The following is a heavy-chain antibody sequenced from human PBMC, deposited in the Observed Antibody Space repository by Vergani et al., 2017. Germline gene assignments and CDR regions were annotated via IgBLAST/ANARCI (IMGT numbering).Heavy chain of an antibody. CDR3: ARETYGDSLDY. Sequence: QVQLQESGPGLVKPPGTLSLTCTVSGGSISSYYWSWIRQPPGKGLEWIGYIYYSGSTNYNPSLKSRVTISVDTSKNQFSLKLSSVTAADTAVYYCARETYGDSLDYWGQGTLVTVSS. J-gene: IGHJ4*02. V-gene: IGHV4-59*12. D-gene: IGHD4-17*01. CDR1: GGSISSYY. CDR2: IYYSGST.